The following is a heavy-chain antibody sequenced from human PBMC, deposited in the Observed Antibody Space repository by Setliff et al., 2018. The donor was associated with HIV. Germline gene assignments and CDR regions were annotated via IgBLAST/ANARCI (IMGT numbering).Heavy chain of an antibody. D-gene: IGHD4-17*01. CDR3: ARDDYANTDLDF. V-gene: IGHV7-4-1*01. CDR1: GYTFTDYG. J-gene: IGHJ4*02. CDR2: INTNNGNP. Sequence: VKVSCTASGYTFTDYGINWVRQAPGQGLECMGWINTNNGNPMYAQGFTGRFVFSSYTSVRTAYLQIVGLKTEDTAVYFCARDDYANTDLDFWGPGTLVTVSS.